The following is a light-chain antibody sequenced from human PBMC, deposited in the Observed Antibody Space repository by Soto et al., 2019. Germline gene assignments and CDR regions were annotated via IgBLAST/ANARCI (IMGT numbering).Light chain of an antibody. CDR3: CSYARTSTHV. CDR1: SSDVGSYNL. V-gene: IGLV2-23*01. Sequence: QSALTQPASVSGSPGQSITISCTGTSSDVGSYNLVSWYQQHPGKAPKLMIYEDNKRPSGVSNRFSVSKSGYTASLTISGLQAEDEAAYYCCSYARTSTHVFGSGTKLTVL. J-gene: IGLJ1*01. CDR2: EDN.